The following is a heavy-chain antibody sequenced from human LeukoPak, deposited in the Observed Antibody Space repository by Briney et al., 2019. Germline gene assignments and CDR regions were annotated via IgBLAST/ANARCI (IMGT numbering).Heavy chain of an antibody. CDR3: ARGPSVGSGWSPDY. J-gene: IGHJ4*02. D-gene: IGHD6-19*01. CDR1: GFTFKNYE. CDR2: ISSSGSPI. V-gene: IGHV3-48*03. Sequence: GGSLRLSCAASGFTFKNYEMNWVRQAPGTGREWVSYISSSGSPIYYADSVKGRFTIPRDNAKNSLYLQMNSLRAEDTAVYYCARGPSVGSGWSPDYWGQGTLVTVSA.